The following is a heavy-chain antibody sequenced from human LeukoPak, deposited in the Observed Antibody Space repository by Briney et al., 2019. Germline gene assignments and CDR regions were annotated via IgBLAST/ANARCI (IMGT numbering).Heavy chain of an antibody. D-gene: IGHD2-15*01. V-gene: IGHV3-23*01. CDR1: GFTFSSFA. CDR3: AKSGLNRFDY. CDR2: ISGSGGRGGST. J-gene: IGHJ4*02. Sequence: PGGSLRLSCAASGFTFSSFAMSWVRQAPGKGLEWVSGISGSGGRGGSTYYADSVKGRFSISRDNSKNTLYLQMNSLRAEDTAVYYCAKSGLNRFDYWGQGTLVTVSS.